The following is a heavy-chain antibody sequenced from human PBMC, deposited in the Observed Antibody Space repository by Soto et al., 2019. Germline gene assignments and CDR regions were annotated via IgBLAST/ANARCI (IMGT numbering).Heavy chain of an antibody. CDR3: ASKATYYDFSPYYGMDV. V-gene: IGHV1-69*01. D-gene: IGHD3-3*01. CDR2: IIPIFGTA. Sequence: QVQLVQSGAEVKKPGSSVKVSCKASGGTFSSYAISWVRQAPGQGLEWMGGIIPIFGTANYAQKFQGRVTLTADESTSTAYMELSSLRSEDTAVYYCASKATYYDFSPYYGMDVWGQGTTVTVSS. J-gene: IGHJ6*02. CDR1: GGTFSSYA.